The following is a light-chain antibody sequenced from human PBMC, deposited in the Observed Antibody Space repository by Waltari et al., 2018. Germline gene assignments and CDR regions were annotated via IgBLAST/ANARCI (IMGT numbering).Light chain of an antibody. Sequence: QAVVTQEPSLTVSPGGPVTPTFGSTTGAFTSGHYPYWVHQKTGQAPRTLIFDTSNKHSWKPARCSGSRLGGKAALTLSGAQPDDEGVYYCLLSYSGARIFGGGTELTVL. V-gene: IGLV7-46*01. CDR3: LLSYSGARI. J-gene: IGLJ2*01. CDR1: TGAFTSGHY. CDR2: DTS.